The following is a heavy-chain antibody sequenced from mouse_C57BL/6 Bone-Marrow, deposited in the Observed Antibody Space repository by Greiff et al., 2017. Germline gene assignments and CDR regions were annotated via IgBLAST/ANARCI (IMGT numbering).Heavy chain of an antibody. V-gene: IGHV14-2*01. J-gene: IGHJ2*01. CDR2: IDPEDGET. Sequence: EVQLQQSGAELVKPGASVKLSCTASGFNIKDYYMHWVKQRTEQGLEWIGRIDPEDGETKYAQKFQGKATITADTSTNTAYLQLRSLTAEDTAVYYCAGCNYFDYWGQGTTLTVSS. CDR1: GFNIKDYY. CDR3: AGCNYFDY. D-gene: IGHD3-3*01.